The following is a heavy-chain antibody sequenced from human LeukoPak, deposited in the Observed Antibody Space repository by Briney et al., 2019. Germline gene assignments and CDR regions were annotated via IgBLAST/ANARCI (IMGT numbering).Heavy chain of an antibody. CDR2: IKSKTDGGTT. V-gene: IGHV3-15*01. CDR3: TTDGLMVRGVMHND. J-gene: IGHJ4*02. D-gene: IGHD3-10*01. Sequence: AGSLRLSCAASGFTFSNAWMSWVRQAPGKGLEWVGRIKSKTDGGTTDYAAPVKGRFTISRDDSENTLFLQMNSLKTEDTAVYYCTTDGLMVRGVMHNDWGQGTLVTVSS. CDR1: GFTFSNAW.